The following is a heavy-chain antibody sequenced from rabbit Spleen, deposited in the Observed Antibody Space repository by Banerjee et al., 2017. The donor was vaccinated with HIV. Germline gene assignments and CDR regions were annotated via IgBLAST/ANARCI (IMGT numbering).Heavy chain of an antibody. J-gene: IGHJ4*01. V-gene: IGHV1S40*01. CDR2: IDVTKSGNT. CDR3: ARDAAGREDFNL. Sequence: QSLEESGGDLVKPGASLTLTCKASGLGFTTNYWICWVRQAPGKGLDWIACIDVTKSGNTYYASWAKGRFTISKTSSTTVTLQMTSLTAADTAIYFCARDAAGREDFNLWGPGTLVTVS. D-gene: IGHD4-1*01. CDR1: GLGFTTNYW.